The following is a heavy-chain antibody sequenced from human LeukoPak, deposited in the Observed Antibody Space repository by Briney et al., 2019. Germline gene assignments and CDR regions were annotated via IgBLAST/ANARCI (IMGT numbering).Heavy chain of an antibody. CDR2: TPWSHVQ. V-gene: IGHV2-5*01. Sequence: SGPTLVKPTQTLTLTCTFSGFSLTGEVGVGWIRQPPGKALEWLALTPWSHVQHNSPARYSPALKSRLTITKDTSKNQVVLTMTDMDPVDTATYYCALSPDIAAAGIMSWFDPWGQGTLVTVSS. CDR1: GFSLTGEVG. J-gene: IGHJ5*02. CDR3: ALSPDIAAAGIMSWFDP. D-gene: IGHD6-13*01.